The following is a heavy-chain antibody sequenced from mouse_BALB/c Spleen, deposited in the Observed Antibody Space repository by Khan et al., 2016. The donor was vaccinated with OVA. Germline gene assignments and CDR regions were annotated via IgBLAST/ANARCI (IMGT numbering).Heavy chain of an antibody. CDR3: ARDGSRYSYAMDY. J-gene: IGHJ4*01. D-gene: IGHD2-3*01. Sequence: EVQLVESGPGLVNPSQSLSLTCTATGYSITSDYAWNWIRQFPGNKLEWMGYINYSGSTNYNPALKSRISFTRDTSKNQFFLQLNSVTTEDTATXYCARDGSRYSYAMDYWGQGTSVTVSS. CDR1: GYSITSDYA. V-gene: IGHV3-2*02. CDR2: INYSGST.